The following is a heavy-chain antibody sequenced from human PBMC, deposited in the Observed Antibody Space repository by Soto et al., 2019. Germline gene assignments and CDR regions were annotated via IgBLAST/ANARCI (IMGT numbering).Heavy chain of an antibody. J-gene: IGHJ3*02. CDR2: INAGNGNT. D-gene: IGHD3-3*02. CDR3: ARVSYKLADDAFDI. Sequence: ASVKVSCKASGYTFTSYAMHWVRQAPGQRLEWMGWINAGNGNTKYSQKFQGRVTITRDTSASTAYMELSSLRSEDTDVYYCARVSYKLADDAFDIWGPGTMVTVSS. V-gene: IGHV1-3*01. CDR1: GYTFTSYA.